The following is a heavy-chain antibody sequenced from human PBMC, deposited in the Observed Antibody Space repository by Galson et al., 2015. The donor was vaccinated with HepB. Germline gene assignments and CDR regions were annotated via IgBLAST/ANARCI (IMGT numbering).Heavy chain of an antibody. V-gene: IGHV3-48*01. Sequence: SLRLSCAASGFTFSTYSMNWVRQAPGKGLEWVSYISSSSTTIYYADSVKGRFTISRDNARNSLFLQMNSLRGEDTAVYYCARESMAARTFDYWGQGTLVTVSS. J-gene: IGHJ4*02. D-gene: IGHD6-6*01. CDR1: GFTFSTYS. CDR3: ARESMAARTFDY. CDR2: ISSSSTTI.